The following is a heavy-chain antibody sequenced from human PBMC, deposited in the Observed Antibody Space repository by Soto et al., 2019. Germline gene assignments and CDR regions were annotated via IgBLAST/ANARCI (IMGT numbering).Heavy chain of an antibody. D-gene: IGHD6-13*01. CDR1: GYTFTSYD. CDR2: MNPNSGNT. V-gene: IGHV1-8*01. J-gene: IGHJ6*03. CDR3: ARAPEAEYYYYYMDV. Sequence: ASVKVSCKASGYTFTSYDINWVRQATGQGLEWMGWMNPNSGNTGYAQKFQGRVTMTRNTSISTAYMELSSLRSEDTAVYYCARAPEAEYYYYYMDVWGKGTTVTVSS.